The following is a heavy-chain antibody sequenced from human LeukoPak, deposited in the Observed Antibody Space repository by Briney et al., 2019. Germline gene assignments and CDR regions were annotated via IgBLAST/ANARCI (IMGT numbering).Heavy chain of an antibody. J-gene: IGHJ4*02. D-gene: IGHD4-23*01. CDR1: GITFTSFG. CDR3: AKEGAAGGKMQFCFDY. V-gene: IGHV3-30*18. CDR2: ISSDGNTE. Sequence: GGSLRLSCAASGITFTSFGIHWVRQAPRTGLECVAVISSDGNTEYYADSVQGRFTISRDNSKNALYLQMNSLRPEDTAVYYCAKEGAAGGKMQFCFDYWGQGTLVTVSS.